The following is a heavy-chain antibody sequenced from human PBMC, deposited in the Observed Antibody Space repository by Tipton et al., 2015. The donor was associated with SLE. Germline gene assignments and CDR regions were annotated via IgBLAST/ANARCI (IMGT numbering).Heavy chain of an antibody. V-gene: IGHV3-21*01. CDR3: VRFVSY. CDR2: ITVSSTYI. Sequence: SLRLSCAASGFTFSDYSMNWVRQAPGKGLEWVSSITVSSTYIYYADSVKGRFTISRDSARNSLYLQMDSLRAEDTAVYYCVRFVSYWGRGTLVTVSS. CDR1: GFTFSDYS. J-gene: IGHJ4*02.